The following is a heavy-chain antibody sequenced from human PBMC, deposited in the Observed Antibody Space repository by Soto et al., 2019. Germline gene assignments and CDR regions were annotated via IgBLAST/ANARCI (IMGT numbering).Heavy chain of an antibody. CDR3: VKGGITMVRGVTTHDAFDI. CDR1: GFTFSSYA. CDR2: ISSNGGST. Sequence: PGGSLRLSCSASGFTFSSYAMHWVRQAPGKGLEYVLAISSNGGSTYYADSVKGRFTISRDNSKNTLYLQMSSLRAEDTAVYYCVKGGITMVRGVTTHDAFDIWGQGTMVTVSS. J-gene: IGHJ3*02. V-gene: IGHV3-64D*08. D-gene: IGHD3-10*01.